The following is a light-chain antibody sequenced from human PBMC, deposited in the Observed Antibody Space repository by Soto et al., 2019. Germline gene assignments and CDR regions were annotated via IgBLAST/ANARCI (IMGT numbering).Light chain of an antibody. CDR1: SSDVGGYHY. V-gene: IGLV2-14*03. Sequence: QSALTQPASVSGSPGQSITISCTGTSSDVGGYHYVSWYQQHPGKAPKLMIYDVSNRPSGVSNRFSGSKSGNTASLTISGLQAEDEADYYCSSYTISSTYVFGPGTKVTVL. CDR3: SSYTISSTYV. CDR2: DVS. J-gene: IGLJ1*01.